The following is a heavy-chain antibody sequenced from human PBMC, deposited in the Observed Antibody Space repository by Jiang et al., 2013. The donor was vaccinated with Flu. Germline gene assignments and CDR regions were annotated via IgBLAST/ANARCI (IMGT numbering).Heavy chain of an antibody. J-gene: IGHJ3*02. Sequence: PGSSVKVSCKASGGTFSSYAISWVRQAPGQGLEWMGGIIPIFGTANYAQKFQGRVTITADESTSTAYMELSSLRSEDTAVYYCATARDYGDCRLAFDIWGQGTMVTVSS. V-gene: IGHV1-69*01. D-gene: IGHD4-17*01. CDR1: GGTFSSYA. CDR2: IIPIFGTA. CDR3: ATARDYGDCRLAFDI.